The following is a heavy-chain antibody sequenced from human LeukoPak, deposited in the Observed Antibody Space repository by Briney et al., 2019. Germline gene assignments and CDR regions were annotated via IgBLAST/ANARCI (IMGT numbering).Heavy chain of an antibody. J-gene: IGHJ4*02. D-gene: IGHD3-10*01. CDR3: ARDSGGGSGSYYRYFDT. Sequence: SETLSLTCTVSGGFISSGTYYWTWIRQPAGKGLEYVGHIYSRGSAYYNSSLRSRATISVDTSKNLFSLKLTSVTAADTAVYYCARDSGGGSGSYYRYFDTWGQGTLVTVSS. CDR2: IYSRGSA. V-gene: IGHV4-61*09. CDR1: GGFISSGTYY.